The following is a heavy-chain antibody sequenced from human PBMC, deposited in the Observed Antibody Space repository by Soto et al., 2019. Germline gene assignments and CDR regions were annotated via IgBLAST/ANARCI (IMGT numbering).Heavy chain of an antibody. CDR3: ARRDRSGSFDY. CDR2: INPKSGLT. D-gene: IGHD5-12*01. V-gene: IGHV1-2*02. J-gene: IGHJ4*01. Sequence: QVQLVQSGAEAKKTGASVKVSCKADGYTFTDYYIHWVRLAPGQGLDWMGYINPKSGLTSHAQNFRGRVSMTRETSRSTVYMELNSLTSDDGATYFCARRDRSGSFDYWGQGTQVTVSS. CDR1: GYTFTDYY.